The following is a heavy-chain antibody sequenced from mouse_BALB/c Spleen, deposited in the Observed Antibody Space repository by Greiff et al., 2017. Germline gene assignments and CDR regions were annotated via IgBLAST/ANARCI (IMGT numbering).Heavy chain of an antibody. D-gene: IGHD2-1*01. Sequence: EVQVVESGGGLVQPGGSLKLSCAASGFTFSSYTMSWVRQTPEKRLEWVAYISNGGGSTYYPDTVKGRFTISRDNAKNTLYLQMSSLKSEDTAMYYCARHGGGNYDAMDYWGQGTSVTVSS. V-gene: IGHV5-12-2*01. J-gene: IGHJ4*01. CDR3: ARHGGGNYDAMDY. CDR1: GFTFSSYT. CDR2: ISNGGGST.